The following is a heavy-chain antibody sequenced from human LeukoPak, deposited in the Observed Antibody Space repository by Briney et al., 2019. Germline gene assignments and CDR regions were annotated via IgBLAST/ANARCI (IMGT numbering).Heavy chain of an antibody. CDR3: AKDHHYYDSSGYPDH. J-gene: IGHJ4*02. Sequence: PGRSLRLSCTASGFTFSSYGMHWVRQAPGKGLEWVAVISYDGSNKYYADSVKGRFTISRDNSKNTLYLQMNSLRGEDTAVYYCAKDHHYYDSSGYPDHWGQGTLVTVSS. D-gene: IGHD3-22*01. CDR1: GFTFSSYG. CDR2: ISYDGSNK. V-gene: IGHV3-30*18.